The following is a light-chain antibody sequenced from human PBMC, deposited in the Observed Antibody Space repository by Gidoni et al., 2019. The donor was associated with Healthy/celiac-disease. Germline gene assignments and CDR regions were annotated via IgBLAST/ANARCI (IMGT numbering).Light chain of an antibody. V-gene: IGKV1-9*01. CDR2: AAS. CDR3: QRPRGS. CDR1: QGISSY. J-gene: IGKJ2*04. Sequence: DIQLTQSPSSLSASVGDRVTITCRASQGISSYLAWYQQKPGKAPKLLIYAASTLQSGVPSRFSGSGSGTEFTLTLNSLQPEDFATYNCQRPRGSFGQGTKLEIK.